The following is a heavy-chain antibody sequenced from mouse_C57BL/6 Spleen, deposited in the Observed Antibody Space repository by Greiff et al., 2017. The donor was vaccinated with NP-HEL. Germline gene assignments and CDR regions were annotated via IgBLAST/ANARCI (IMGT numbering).Heavy chain of an antibody. D-gene: IGHD2-3*01. V-gene: IGHV14-2*01. CDR1: GFNIKDYY. CDR2: IDPEDGET. J-gene: IGHJ4*01. Sequence: DVQLQESGAELVKPGASVKLSCTASGFNIKDYYMHWVKQRTEQGLEWIGRIDPEDGETKYAPKFQGKATITADTSSNTAYLQLSSLTSEDTAVYYCARWAYDGYYDYAMDYWGQGTSVTVSS. CDR3: ARWAYDGYYDYAMDY.